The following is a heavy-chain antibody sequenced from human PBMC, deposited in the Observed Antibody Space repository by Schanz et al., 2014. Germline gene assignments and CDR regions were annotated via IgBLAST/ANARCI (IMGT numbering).Heavy chain of an antibody. CDR2: ISGSSRTI. CDR3: ARGGSGSHYRLDY. CDR1: GFSFSDYY. Sequence: QGQLVESGGGVVQPGKSLRLSCAASGFSFSDYYMSWIRQAPGKGLEWVSYISGSSRTIYYADSMKGRFTVSRDNAENALYLQMNSLRAEDTGLYFCARGGSGSHYRLDYWGQGTLVTVSS. V-gene: IGHV3-11*04. J-gene: IGHJ4*02. D-gene: IGHD1-26*01.